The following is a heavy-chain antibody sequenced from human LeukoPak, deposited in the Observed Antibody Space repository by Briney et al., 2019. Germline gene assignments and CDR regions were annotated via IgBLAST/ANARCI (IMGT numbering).Heavy chain of an antibody. V-gene: IGHV3-23*01. J-gene: IGHJ3*01. CDR2: ISGTGGST. CDR1: GFTFSSSP. CDR3: AKECGRDYDDRAFDL. D-gene: IGHD3-22*01. Sequence: GGSLRLSCAASGFTFSSSPMNWVRQSAERGLEWVSAISGTGGSTSYADSLKGRFTISRDNFKNTLYLQMSSLTAEDTAVYYCAKECGRDYDDRAFDLWGQGTMVTVSS.